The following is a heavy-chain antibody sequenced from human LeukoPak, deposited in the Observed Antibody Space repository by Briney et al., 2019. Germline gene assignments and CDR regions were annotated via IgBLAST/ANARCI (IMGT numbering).Heavy chain of an antibody. J-gene: IGHJ3*02. D-gene: IGHD3-16*02. CDR2: ISSSSSYI. Sequence: GGSLRLSCAVSGFTFSSYSMNWVRQAPGKGLEWVSSISSSSSYIYYADSMKGRFTISRHNAKNSLYLQMNSLRAEDTAVYYCARVPAGVIGMKDAFDIWGQGTMVTVSS. CDR3: ARVPAGVIGMKDAFDI. V-gene: IGHV3-21*01. CDR1: GFTFSSYS.